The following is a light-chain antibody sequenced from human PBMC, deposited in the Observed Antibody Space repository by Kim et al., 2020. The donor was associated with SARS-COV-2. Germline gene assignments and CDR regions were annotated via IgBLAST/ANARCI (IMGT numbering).Light chain of an antibody. CDR3: QAWDSSTVV. V-gene: IGLV3-1*01. CDR2: QDT. CDR1: KLGDKY. Sequence: SYELTQPPSVSVSPGQTASITCSGDKLGDKYACWYQQKPGQSPVLVIYQDTKRPSGIPGRFSGSNFGNTATLTISGTQAMDEADYYCQAWDSSTVVFGGGTQLSVL. J-gene: IGLJ2*01.